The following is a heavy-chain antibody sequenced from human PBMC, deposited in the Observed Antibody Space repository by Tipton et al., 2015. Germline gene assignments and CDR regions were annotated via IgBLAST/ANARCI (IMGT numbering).Heavy chain of an antibody. Sequence: TLSLTCTVSGGSISSGGYYWSWIRQHPGKGLEWIGYIYYSGSTYYNPSLKSRVTISVDTSKNQFSLKLSSVTAADTAVYYCATEPRARYFDYWGQGTLVTVSS. J-gene: IGHJ4*02. CDR1: GGSISSGGYY. CDR3: ATEPRARYFDY. CDR2: IYYSGST. V-gene: IGHV4-31*03.